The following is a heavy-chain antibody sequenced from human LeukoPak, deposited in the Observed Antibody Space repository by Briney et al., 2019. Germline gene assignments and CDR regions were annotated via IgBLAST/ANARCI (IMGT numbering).Heavy chain of an antibody. Sequence: GGSLRVPCAASGFMFDDYAMHWVRQVPGRGLEWVSLISGDGVSSFYADSVRGRFTISRDNSKNTLYLQMDSLRAEDTAVYYCAKGNTAMSYLYYWGQGTLVTVSS. CDR1: GFMFDDYA. CDR2: ISGDGVSS. J-gene: IGHJ4*02. D-gene: IGHD5-18*01. V-gene: IGHV3-43*02. CDR3: AKGNTAMSYLYY.